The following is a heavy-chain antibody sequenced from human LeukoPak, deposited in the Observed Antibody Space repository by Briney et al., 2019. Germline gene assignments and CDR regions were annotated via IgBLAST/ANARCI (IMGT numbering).Heavy chain of an antibody. CDR3: AKEIGRRYSVDV. D-gene: IGHD2-21*01. J-gene: IGHJ6*02. Sequence: GGSLRLSCAASGFSFSSYGMYWVRQAPGKGLEWVASIGVVSDYVYYPDSLKGRFTIFRDNPKNSLYLQIDSLRDEDTAVYYCAKEIGRRYSVDVWGQGTTVVGSS. V-gene: IGHV3-21*01. CDR2: IGVVSDYV. CDR1: GFSFSSYG.